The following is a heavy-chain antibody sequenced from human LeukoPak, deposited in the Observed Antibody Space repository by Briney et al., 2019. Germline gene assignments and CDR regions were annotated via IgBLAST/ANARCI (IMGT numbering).Heavy chain of an antibody. CDR3: ERDLRSADY. Sequence: GGSLRLSCAASGFSFSNYWMHWVRQAPGEGLVWVSRISSDGSDTIYADSVKGRFTMSRDNAKNTLYLQMNSLRAEGTAVYYCERDLRSADYWGQGTLVIVSS. J-gene: IGHJ4*02. CDR2: ISSDGSDT. CDR1: GFSFSNYW. V-gene: IGHV3-74*01. D-gene: IGHD3-10*02.